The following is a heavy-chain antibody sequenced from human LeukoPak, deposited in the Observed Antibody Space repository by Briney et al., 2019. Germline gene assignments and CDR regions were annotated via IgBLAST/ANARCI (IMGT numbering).Heavy chain of an antibody. Sequence: SETLSLTCSVSGYSISSAYYWGWIRQPPGKGLEWIGTVYHSGSTNYNPSLKSRVTISVDTSKNQFSLTLSSVTAADTPVYFCARGFRGDTFDYCGQGTLVTVSS. CDR1: GYSISSAYY. J-gene: IGHJ4*02. CDR2: VYHSGST. D-gene: IGHD3-10*01. CDR3: ARGFRGDTFDY. V-gene: IGHV4-38-2*02.